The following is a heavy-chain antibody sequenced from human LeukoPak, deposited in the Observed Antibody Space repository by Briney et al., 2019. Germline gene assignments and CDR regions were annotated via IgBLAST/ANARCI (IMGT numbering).Heavy chain of an antibody. CDR3: AKSGYNRFDY. CDR2: MSGSGGST. V-gene: IGHV3-23*01. Sequence: GGSLRLSCAASGFTFSIYGMSWVRQAPGRGLEWVSAMSGSGGSTYYADSVKGRFTISRDNSKNTLYLQMNSLRAEDTAVYYCAKSGYNRFDYWGQGTLVTVSS. J-gene: IGHJ4*02. D-gene: IGHD5-24*01. CDR1: GFTFSIYG.